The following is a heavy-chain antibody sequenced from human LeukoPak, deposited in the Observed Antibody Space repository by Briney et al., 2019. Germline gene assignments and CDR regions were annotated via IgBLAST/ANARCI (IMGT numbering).Heavy chain of an antibody. CDR3: ARVSYYDSSGYYETTPLAY. J-gene: IGHJ4*02. Sequence: PSETLSLTCAVSGGSFSGYYWSWIRQPPGKGLEWIGEINHSGSTNYNPSLKSRVTISVDTSKNQFSLKLSSVTAADTAVYNCARVSYYDSSGYYETTPLAYWGQPTLVTVHS. CDR1: GGSFSGYY. V-gene: IGHV4-34*01. CDR2: INHSGST. D-gene: IGHD3-22*01.